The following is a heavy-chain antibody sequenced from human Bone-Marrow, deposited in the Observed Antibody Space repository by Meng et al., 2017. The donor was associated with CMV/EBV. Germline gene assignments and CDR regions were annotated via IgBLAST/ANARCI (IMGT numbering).Heavy chain of an antibody. D-gene: IGHD2-15*01. V-gene: IGHV4-30-4*08. CDR1: GGSISSGDYY. J-gene: IGHJ4*02. Sequence: QGRFRKTGTRLVNPSHTLSLIFTVSGGSISSGDYYWIWIRQPPGKGLEWIGYIYYSGSTYYNPSLKSRVTISVDTSKNQFSLKLSSVTAADTAVYYCARVLSGYFDYWGQGTLVTVSS. CDR3: ARVLSGYFDY. CDR2: IYYSGST.